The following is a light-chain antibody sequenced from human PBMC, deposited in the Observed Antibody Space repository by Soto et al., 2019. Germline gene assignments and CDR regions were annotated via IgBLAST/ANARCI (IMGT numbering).Light chain of an antibody. Sequence: QSVLTQPASVSGSPGQSITISCTGTSTDVGGDNYAAWYQQYPGKAPKLIIYDVSSRPSGVSDRFSGSKSGNTASLTISGLQAEDEADYYCNSYTSATTLRGVFGVGTKVTVL. CDR1: STDVGGDNY. CDR3: NSYTSATTLRGV. CDR2: DVS. J-gene: IGLJ1*01. V-gene: IGLV2-14*03.